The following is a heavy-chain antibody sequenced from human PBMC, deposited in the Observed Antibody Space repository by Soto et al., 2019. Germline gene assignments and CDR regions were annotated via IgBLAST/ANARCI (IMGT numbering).Heavy chain of an antibody. V-gene: IGHV4-30-4*01. CDR3: ARGVTFGGVIVRGNHAFDI. Sequence: PSETLSLTCTVSGGSISSGDYYWSWIRQPPGKGLEWIGYIYYSGSTYHNPSLKSRVTISVDTSKNQFSLKLSSVTAADTAVYYCARGVTFGGVIVRGNHAFDIWGQGTMVTVSS. CDR2: IYYSGST. D-gene: IGHD3-16*02. J-gene: IGHJ3*02. CDR1: GGSISSGDYY.